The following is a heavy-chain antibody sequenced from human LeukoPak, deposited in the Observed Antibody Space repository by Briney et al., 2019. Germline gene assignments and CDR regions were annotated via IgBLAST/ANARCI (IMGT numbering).Heavy chain of an antibody. J-gene: IGHJ3*02. Sequence: GGSLRLSCAASGFTFSSFAMHWVRQAPGKGLEWLAVMSYDGSNDYYAGSLKGRLSMSRDNSRNTLSLQMNSLRAEDTAVYYCARDRGYSYGFQVSSADAFDIWGQGTMVTVSS. CDR2: MSYDGSND. D-gene: IGHD5-18*01. V-gene: IGHV3-30-3*01. CDR3: ARDRGYSYGFQVSSADAFDI. CDR1: GFTFSSFA.